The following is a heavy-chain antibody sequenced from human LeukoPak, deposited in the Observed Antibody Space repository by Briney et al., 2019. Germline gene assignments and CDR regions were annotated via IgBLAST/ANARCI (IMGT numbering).Heavy chain of an antibody. CDR1: GYTLTSYG. CDR2: ITAYNGNT. J-gene: IGHJ4*02. D-gene: IGHD3-9*01. CDR3: ARVYYDMVTGYYRDFDY. Sequence: ASVKVSCKASGYTLTSYGFTWVRQAPGQGLEWMGCITAYNGNTNYPRNFQGRVTMTTDTSTNTAYMELRSLVSDDTAMYYCARVYYDMVTGYYRDFDYWGQGTLVTVSS. V-gene: IGHV1-18*01.